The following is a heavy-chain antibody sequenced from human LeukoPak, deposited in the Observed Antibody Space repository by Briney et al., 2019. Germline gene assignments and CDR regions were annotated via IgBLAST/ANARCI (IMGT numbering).Heavy chain of an antibody. CDR3: ARDYLDIVVVPAAIDV. V-gene: IGHV3-48*01. CDR1: GFTFSSYS. CDR2: ISSSRSTR. J-gene: IGHJ6*04. Sequence: PGGSLRLSCAASGFTFSSYSMNWVRQAPGKGLEWVSYISSSRSTRYYADSVKGRFTISRDNAKNSLYLQMNSLRAEDTAVYYCARDYLDIVVVPAAIDVWGKGTTVTVSS. D-gene: IGHD2-2*03.